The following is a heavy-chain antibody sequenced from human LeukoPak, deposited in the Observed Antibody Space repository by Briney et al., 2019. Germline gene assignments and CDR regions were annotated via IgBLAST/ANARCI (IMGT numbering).Heavy chain of an antibody. CDR3: ARGRRGDSSNYFDY. V-gene: IGHV4-34*01. Sequence: PSVALSLTCAVYGVSFSGYYWSWIPQPPGKGLEWIGEINHSGSTNYNPSLKSRVTISVDTSKNQFSLKLSSVTAADTAVYYCARGRRGDSSNYFDYWGQGTLVTVSS. CDR2: INHSGST. J-gene: IGHJ4*02. D-gene: IGHD6-13*01. CDR1: GVSFSGYY.